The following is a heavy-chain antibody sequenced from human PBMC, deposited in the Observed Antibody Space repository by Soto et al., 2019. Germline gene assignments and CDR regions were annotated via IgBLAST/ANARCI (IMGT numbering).Heavy chain of an antibody. Sequence: LSLTCTVSGGSISSGDYYWSWIRQPPGKGLEWIGYIYYSGSTYYNPSLKSRVTISVDTSKNQFSLKLSSVTAADTAVYYCARSYCSSTSCFVGWFDPWGPGTLVTVSS. CDR3: ARSYCSSTSCFVGWFDP. CDR1: GGSISSGDYY. J-gene: IGHJ5*02. CDR2: IYYSGST. V-gene: IGHV4-30-4*01. D-gene: IGHD2-2*01.